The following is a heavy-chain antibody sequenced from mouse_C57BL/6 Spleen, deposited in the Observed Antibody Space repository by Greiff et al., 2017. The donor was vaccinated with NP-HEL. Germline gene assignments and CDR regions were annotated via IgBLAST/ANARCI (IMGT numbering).Heavy chain of an antibody. CDR3: ARLNYYGSSYEYFDV. CDR2: IYPGGGYT. D-gene: IGHD1-1*01. CDR1: GYTFTNYW. J-gene: IGHJ1*03. V-gene: IGHV1-63*01. Sequence: VKLMESGAELVRPGTSVKMSCKASGYTFTNYWIGWAKQRPGHGLEWIGDIYPGGGYTNYNEKFKGKATLTADKSSSTAYMQFSSLTSEDSAIYYCARLNYYGSSYEYFDVWGTGTMVTVSS.